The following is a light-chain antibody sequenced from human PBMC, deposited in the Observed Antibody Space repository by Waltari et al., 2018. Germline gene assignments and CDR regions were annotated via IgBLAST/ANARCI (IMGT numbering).Light chain of an antibody. CDR2: INSDGSH. CDR1: SGHSSNV. CDR3: QTGCHGTWV. V-gene: IGLV4-69*01. Sequence: QLVLTQSPSASASLGASVKLTCTLSSGHSSNVIAWHQQQPEKGPRYWMKINSDGSHSKGDGMPDRFSGSSSGAERYLTISSLQSEDEADYYCQTGCHGTWVFGGGTKLTVL. J-gene: IGLJ3*02.